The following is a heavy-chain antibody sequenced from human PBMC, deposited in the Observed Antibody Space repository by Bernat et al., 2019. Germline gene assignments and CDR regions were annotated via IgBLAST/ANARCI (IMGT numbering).Heavy chain of an antibody. J-gene: IGHJ6*02. Sequence: QVQLVESGGGVVQPVTSPRLSCAASGCTFSSYGMHWVRQAPGKGLEWVAVIWYDGSNKYYADTVKGRFTISRDNSKNTLYLQMNSLRAEDTAVYYCARVSSCWTAGYYYYGMDVLGQGTTVTVSS. D-gene: IGHD6-19*01. CDR3: ARVSSCWTAGYYYYGMDV. CDR1: GCTFSSYG. V-gene: IGHV3-33*01. CDR2: IWYDGSNK.